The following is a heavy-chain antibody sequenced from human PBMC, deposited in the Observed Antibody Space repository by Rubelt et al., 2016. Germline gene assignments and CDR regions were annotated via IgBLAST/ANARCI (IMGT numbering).Heavy chain of an antibody. J-gene: IGHJ3*02. D-gene: IGHD6-13*01. CDR2: LNPNSGDT. CDR3: TRIQAAARDAFDI. Sequence: QVQLVQSGVEVKKPGASVKVSCKAQGYTLSSYGISWVRQAPGQGLEWMGWLNPNSGDTHYAQRFQGMVTMTRDTSINTAYLELTGLTYDDSAVYFCTRIQAAARDAFDIWGQGTMVTVSS. CDR1: GYTLSSYG. V-gene: IGHV1-2*02.